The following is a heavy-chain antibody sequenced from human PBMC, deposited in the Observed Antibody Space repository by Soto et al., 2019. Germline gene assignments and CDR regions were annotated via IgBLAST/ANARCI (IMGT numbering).Heavy chain of an antibody. CDR1: GFTFSIYG. Sequence: PGGSLRLSCAASGFTFSIYGRHWVRQAPGKGLEWVAVISYDGSNKYYADSVKGRFTISRDNSKNTLYLQMNSLRAEDTAVYYCAKDQDDYGLKGVLDHWGQGTLVTVSS. V-gene: IGHV3-30*18. D-gene: IGHD4-17*01. J-gene: IGHJ4*02. CDR3: AKDQDDYGLKGVLDH. CDR2: ISYDGSNK.